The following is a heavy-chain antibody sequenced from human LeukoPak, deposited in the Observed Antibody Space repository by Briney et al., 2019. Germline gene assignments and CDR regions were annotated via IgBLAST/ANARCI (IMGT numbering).Heavy chain of an antibody. V-gene: IGHV1-8*01. Sequence: ASVKVSCXASGYTFTSYDINWVRQASGQGLEWMVWMNPNSGVTGYAQKFQGRVSMTRDTSISTAYMELSSLRSEDTAVYYCARGPIYPTSGDYPNYYFDYWGRGTLVTVSS. D-gene: IGHD1-1*01. J-gene: IGHJ4*02. CDR2: MNPNSGVT. CDR1: GYTFTSYD. CDR3: ARGPIYPTSGDYPNYYFDY.